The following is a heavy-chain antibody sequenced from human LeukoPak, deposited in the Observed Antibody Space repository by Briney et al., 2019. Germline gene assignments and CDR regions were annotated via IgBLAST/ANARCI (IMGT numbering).Heavy chain of an antibody. J-gene: IGHJ4*02. CDR3: ARDWGVYDSSGFEGYYFDY. Sequence: SETLSLTCTVSGGSVSSGSYYWSWIRQPAGKGLEWIGRIYPSGSTNYNPSLKSRVTVSVDTSKNQFSLKLSSVTAADTDVYYCARDWGVYDSSGFEGYYFDYWGQGTLVTVSS. CDR1: GGSVSSGSYY. D-gene: IGHD3-22*01. V-gene: IGHV4-61*02. CDR2: IYPSGST.